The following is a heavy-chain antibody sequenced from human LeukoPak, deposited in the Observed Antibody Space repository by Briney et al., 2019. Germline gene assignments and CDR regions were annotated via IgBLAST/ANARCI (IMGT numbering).Heavy chain of an antibody. CDR3: ARAEASSWFAY. CDR2: IYSGGST. D-gene: IGHD6-13*01. CDR1: GFSVSHNY. V-gene: IGHV3-66*01. Sequence: GGSLRLSCAASGFSVSHNYMSWVRQAPGKGLEWVSIIYSGGSTYYADSVKGRFTISRDHAKNTLYLQMDSLRAEDTAVYYCARAEASSWFAYWGQGTLVTVSS. J-gene: IGHJ4*02.